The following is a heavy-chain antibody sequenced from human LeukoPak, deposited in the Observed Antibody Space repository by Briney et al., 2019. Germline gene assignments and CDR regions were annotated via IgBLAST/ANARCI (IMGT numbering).Heavy chain of an antibody. CDR2: INHSGST. V-gene: IGHV4-34*01. D-gene: IGHD3-10*01. CDR3: ARGLPLSKGSYYQTTYYFDY. CDR1: GGSFSGYY. Sequence: PSEILSLTCAVYGGSFSGYYWSWIRQPPGKGLEWIGEINHSGSTNYNPSLKSRVTISVDTSKNQFSLKLSSVTAADTAVYYCARGLPLSKGSYYQTTYYFDYWGQGTLVTVSS. J-gene: IGHJ4*02.